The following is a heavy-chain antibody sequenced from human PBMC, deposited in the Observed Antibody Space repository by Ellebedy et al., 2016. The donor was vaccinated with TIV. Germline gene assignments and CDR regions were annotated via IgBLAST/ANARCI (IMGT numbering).Heavy chain of an antibody. Sequence: AASVKVSCKASGYTFTGYYMHWVRQAPGQGLEWMGWINPNSGGTNYAQKFQGRVTMTRDTSISTAYMELSRLRSDDTAVYYCAREGGPMVRPPKDVWGQGTTVTVSS. D-gene: IGHD3-10*01. CDR3: AREGGPMVRPPKDV. J-gene: IGHJ6*02. CDR1: GYTFTGYY. V-gene: IGHV1-2*02. CDR2: INPNSGGT.